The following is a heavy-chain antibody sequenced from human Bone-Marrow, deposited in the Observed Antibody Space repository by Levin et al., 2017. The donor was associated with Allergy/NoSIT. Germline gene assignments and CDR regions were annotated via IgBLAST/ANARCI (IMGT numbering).Heavy chain of an antibody. Sequence: SQTLSLTCSVSGGSISSGPYYWGWIRQHPGKGLEWIGCISYSGSTYYNPSLKSRVIISVDMSKKHFSLKLSSVTAADTAVYYCARVGAGTGWFDPWGQGTLVTVSS. J-gene: IGHJ5*02. D-gene: IGHD6-13*01. CDR2: ISYSGST. V-gene: IGHV4-31*03. CDR3: ARVGAGTGWFDP. CDR1: GGSISSGPYY.